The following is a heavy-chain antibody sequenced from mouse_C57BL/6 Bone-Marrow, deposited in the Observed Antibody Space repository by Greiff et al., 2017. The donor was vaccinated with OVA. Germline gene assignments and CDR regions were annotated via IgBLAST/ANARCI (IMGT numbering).Heavy chain of an antibody. CDR2: ISNGGGST. CDR1: GFTFSDYY. D-gene: IGHD2-4*01. V-gene: IGHV5-12*01. J-gene: IGHJ3*01. Sequence: EVHLVESGGGLVQPGGSLKLSCAASGFTFSDYYMYWVRQTPEKRLEWVAYISNGGGSTYYPDTVKGRFTISRDNAKNTLYLQMSRLKSEDTAMYYCARRGHYDWFAYWGQGTLVTVSA. CDR3: ARRGHYDWFAY.